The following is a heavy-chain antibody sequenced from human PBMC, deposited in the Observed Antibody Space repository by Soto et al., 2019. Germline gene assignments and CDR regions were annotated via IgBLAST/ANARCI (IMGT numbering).Heavy chain of an antibody. J-gene: IGHJ4*02. D-gene: IGHD4-17*01. Sequence: PGGSLRLSCAASGFDFSSYAMSWVRQAPGKGLEWVSTISGSGGTTYFADSVKGRFTISRDNSKNTLYLQMNSLRAEDTAVYYCAKDLYGDFDYWGQGTLVTVSS. CDR1: GFDFSSYA. CDR3: AKDLYGDFDY. CDR2: ISGSGGTT. V-gene: IGHV3-23*01.